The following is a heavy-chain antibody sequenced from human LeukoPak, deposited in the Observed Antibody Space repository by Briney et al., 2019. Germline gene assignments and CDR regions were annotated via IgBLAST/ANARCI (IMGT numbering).Heavy chain of an antibody. D-gene: IGHD6-19*01. Sequence: PGGSQRLSCAASGFSFSSYTMNWVRQAPGKGLEWVSSISTSIIYIYYAGSVKGRFTISRDNAKNSVYLQMNSLRAEDTAVYYCARARSSGWFDAFDIWGQGTMVTVSS. J-gene: IGHJ3*02. CDR2: ISTSIIYI. CDR3: ARARSSGWFDAFDI. CDR1: GFSFSSYT. V-gene: IGHV3-21*06.